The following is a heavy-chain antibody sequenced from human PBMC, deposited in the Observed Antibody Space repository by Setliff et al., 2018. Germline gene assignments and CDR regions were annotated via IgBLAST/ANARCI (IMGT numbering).Heavy chain of an antibody. CDR1: GYTLINYG. CDR3: SRLVRYCTTTTCQSVPGAEV. J-gene: IGHJ4*02. V-gene: IGHV1-18*01. CDR2: IGAYTGNT. Sequence: ASVKVSCKASGYTLINYGISWVRQAPGQGLEWMGWIGAYTGNTNYAQKFQGRVTMTTDTSTSTAYMELRSLRSDDTAIYYCSRLVRYCTTTTCQSVPGAEVWGQGTLVTVSS. D-gene: IGHD2-8*01.